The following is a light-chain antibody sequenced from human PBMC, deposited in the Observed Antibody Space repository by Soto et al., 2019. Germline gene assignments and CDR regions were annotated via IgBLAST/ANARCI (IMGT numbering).Light chain of an antibody. CDR1: QTISSY. CDR3: QQSHGIPYT. J-gene: IGKJ2*01. V-gene: IGKV1-39*01. Sequence: DIQMTQSPSSLSASGGDRVTITCRASQTISSYLNWYQQKPRKAPKLLIYAASSLQSGVPSRFSGSGSGTDFTLTISSLQPEDFATYYCQQSHGIPYTFGQGTKLEIK. CDR2: AAS.